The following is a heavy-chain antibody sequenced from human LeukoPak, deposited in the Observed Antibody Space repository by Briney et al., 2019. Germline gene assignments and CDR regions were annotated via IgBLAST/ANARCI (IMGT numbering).Heavy chain of an antibody. CDR3: ASGGIYYGAAFDF. D-gene: IGHD1-26*01. CDR2: ISYDGSNK. CDR1: GFTFSSYG. Sequence: GGSLRLSCAASGFTFSSYGMHWVRQAPNRGLEWVAVISYDGSNKYYADSVKGRFTISRDKSKNTLYLHMNSLRAEDTAVYYCASGGIYYGAAFDFWGQGTLVTVSS. J-gene: IGHJ4*02. V-gene: IGHV3-30*03.